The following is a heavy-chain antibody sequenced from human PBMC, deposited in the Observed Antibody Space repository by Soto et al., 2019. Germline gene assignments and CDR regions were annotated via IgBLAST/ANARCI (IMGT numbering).Heavy chain of an antibody. Sequence: QVHLVESGGGVVQPGGSLRLSCAGSGFTFSDYGMHWVRQAPGKGLEWVAVLWYDGSGEYYTDSVRGRFTISRVNSKNTLYLRMNNPRGEDTGVYYCARDSVRFLEHFSKDYFDYWGQGTRVTVSS. V-gene: IGHV3-33*08. J-gene: IGHJ4*02. D-gene: IGHD3-3*01. CDR2: LWYDGSGE. CDR3: ARDSVRFLEHFSKDYFDY. CDR1: GFTFSDYG.